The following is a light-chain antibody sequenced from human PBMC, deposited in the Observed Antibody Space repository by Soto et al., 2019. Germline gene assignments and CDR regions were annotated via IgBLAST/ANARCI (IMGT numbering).Light chain of an antibody. CDR1: QSVTSS. Sequence: EIVLTQSPGTLSLSPGERATLSCRASQSVTSSLVWYQQKAGQAPRLLIYDASNRATGIPARFSGSGSGTDFTLTISSLEPEDSAVYYCQHRSTWPRTFGGGTKVEIQ. CDR3: QHRSTWPRT. J-gene: IGKJ4*01. CDR2: DAS. V-gene: IGKV3-11*01.